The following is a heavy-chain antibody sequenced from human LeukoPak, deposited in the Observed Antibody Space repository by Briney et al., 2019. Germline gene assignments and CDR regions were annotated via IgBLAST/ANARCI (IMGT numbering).Heavy chain of an antibody. V-gene: IGHV4-34*01. CDR2: INHSGST. CDR1: GVSFSGFY. J-gene: IGHJ4*02. Sequence: KPSETLSLTCAVYGVSFSGFYWSWIRQPPGKGLEWIGEINHSGSTNYNPSLESRATISVDTSKNHFSLKMSSVTAADTAVYYCVRSSGTGTFSYWGQGTLVTVSS. CDR3: VRSSGTGTFSY. D-gene: IGHD6-25*01.